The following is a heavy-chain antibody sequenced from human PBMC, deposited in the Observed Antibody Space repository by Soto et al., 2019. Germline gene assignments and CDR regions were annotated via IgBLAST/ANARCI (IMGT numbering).Heavy chain of an antibody. V-gene: IGHV3-23*04. Sequence: EVQLVESGGGRVQPGGSLRLSCTASGFTFSTYGMSWVRQAPGKGLEWVSSLSGDGTTTYYIDSVKGRFTISRDNSRNTLSLQMNSLRTEDTAIYYCAKDISFDTSSYNYWGQGILVAVSS. CDR3: AKDISFDTSSYNY. CDR1: GFTFSTYG. J-gene: IGHJ4*02. D-gene: IGHD3-9*01. CDR2: LSGDGTTT.